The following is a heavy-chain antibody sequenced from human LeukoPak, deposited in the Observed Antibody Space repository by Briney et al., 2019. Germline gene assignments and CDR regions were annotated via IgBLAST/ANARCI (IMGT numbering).Heavy chain of an antibody. Sequence: ASVKVSCKASGYTFTGYYMHWVRQAPGQGLEWMGWINPNSGGTNYAQKFQGRVTMTRDTSISTAYMELSRLRSDDTAVYYCARRGGYCSGGSCYRSVYYYYMDVWGKGTTVTVSS. D-gene: IGHD2-15*01. CDR2: INPNSGGT. CDR3: ARRGGYCSGGSCYRSVYYYYMDV. CDR1: GYTFTGYY. V-gene: IGHV1-2*02. J-gene: IGHJ6*03.